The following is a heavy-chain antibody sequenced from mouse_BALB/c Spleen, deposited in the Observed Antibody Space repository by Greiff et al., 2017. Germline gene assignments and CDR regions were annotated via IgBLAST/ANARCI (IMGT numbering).Heavy chain of an antibody. CDR1: GYSITSDYA. CDR3: ARVYDYDWFAY. J-gene: IGHJ3*01. D-gene: IGHD2-4*01. Sequence: EVQLQESGPGLVKPSQSLSLTCTVTGYSITSDYAWNWIRQFPGNKLEWMGYISYSGSTSYNPSLKSRISITRDTSKNQFFLQLNSVTTEDTATYYCARVYDYDWFAYWGQGTLVTVSA. CDR2: ISYSGST. V-gene: IGHV3-2*02.